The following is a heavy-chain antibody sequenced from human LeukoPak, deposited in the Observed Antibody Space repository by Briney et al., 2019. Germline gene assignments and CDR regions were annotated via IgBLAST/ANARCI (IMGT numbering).Heavy chain of an antibody. D-gene: IGHD4-23*01. V-gene: IGHV3-23*01. Sequence: GGSLRLSCAASGFSFNNYAMSWVRQAPGKGREWVSAISTTGGSTYYADSVKGRFTISRDNSKNTLSLQMDSLRVEDTAVYYCAKDWTTVVTPKGYYFDSWGQGTLVTVSS. CDR3: AKDWTTVVTPKGYYFDS. CDR1: GFSFNNYA. CDR2: ISTTGGST. J-gene: IGHJ4*02.